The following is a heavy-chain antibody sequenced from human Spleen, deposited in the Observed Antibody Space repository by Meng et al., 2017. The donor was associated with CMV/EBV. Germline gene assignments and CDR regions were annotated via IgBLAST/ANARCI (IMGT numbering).Heavy chain of an antibody. J-gene: IGHJ4*02. V-gene: IGHV4-59*12. CDR3: AGNGDF. CDR1: GGSIKNYY. D-gene: IGHD1-1*01. CDR2: IYHSGST. Sequence: SETLSLTCTVSGGSIKNYYWNWIRQPPGKGLEWIGYIYHSGSTNYNPSHKSRVTISINTSKNQFSLKLTSVTAADTAVYYCAGNGDFWGQGTLVTVSS.